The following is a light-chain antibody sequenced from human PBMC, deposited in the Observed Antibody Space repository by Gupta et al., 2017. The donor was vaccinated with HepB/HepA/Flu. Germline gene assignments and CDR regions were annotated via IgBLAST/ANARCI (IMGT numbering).Light chain of an antibody. CDR3: SLYFSGFLI. CDR2: DTD. Sequence: QALVTPEPSLIVSQAGPVTRACGPTTGTVTGCHYPYWFQQRPGQVPGTLIHDTDKKPSWTPARFSGSLLGGKAALTISGAQPEDEAEYYCSLYFSGFLIFGGGTKLTVL. J-gene: IGLJ2*01. V-gene: IGLV7-46*01. CDR1: TGTVTGCHY.